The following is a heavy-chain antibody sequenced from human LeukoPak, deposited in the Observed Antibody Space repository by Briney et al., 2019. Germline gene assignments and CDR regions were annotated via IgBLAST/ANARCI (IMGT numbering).Heavy chain of an antibody. Sequence: ASVKVSCKASGYTFTSYAMNWVRQAPGQGLEWMGWINTNTGNPTYAQGFTGRFVFSLDTSVSTAYLQISSLKAEDTGVYYCARGGYSYGNNWFDPWGQGTLVTVSS. CDR2: INTNTGNP. CDR3: ARGGYSYGNNWFDP. J-gene: IGHJ5*02. D-gene: IGHD5-18*01. CDR1: GYTFTSYA. V-gene: IGHV7-4-1*02.